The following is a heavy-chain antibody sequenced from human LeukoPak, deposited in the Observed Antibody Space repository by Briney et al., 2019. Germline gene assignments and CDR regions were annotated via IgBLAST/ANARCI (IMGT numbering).Heavy chain of an antibody. CDR2: INPNSGGT. D-gene: IGHD3-10*01. J-gene: IGHJ3*02. CDR3: ARDRAKIWFGGLSPDAFDI. V-gene: IGHV1-2*04. Sequence: ASVKVSCKASGYTFTGYYMHWVRQAPGQGLEWMGWINPNSGGTNYAQKFQGWVTMTRDTSISTAYMELSRLRSDDTAVYYCARDRAKIWFGGLSPDAFDIWGQGTMVTVSS. CDR1: GYTFTGYY.